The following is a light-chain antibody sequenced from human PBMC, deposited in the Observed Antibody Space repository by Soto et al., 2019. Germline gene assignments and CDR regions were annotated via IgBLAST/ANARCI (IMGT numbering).Light chain of an antibody. J-gene: IGKJ4*01. CDR2: DAS. CDR1: QSVSSF. Sequence: EIVLTQSPATLSLSPGEGAILSCGASQSVSSFLAWYQQRPGQAPRLLIYDASKRATGIPARFSGSGFGTDFTLTISSLEPEDFALYYCQQRSSWPLTFGGGTKVEIK. V-gene: IGKV3-11*01. CDR3: QQRSSWPLT.